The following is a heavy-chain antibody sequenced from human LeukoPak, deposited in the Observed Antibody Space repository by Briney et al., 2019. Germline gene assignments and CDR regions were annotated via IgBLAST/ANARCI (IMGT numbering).Heavy chain of an antibody. V-gene: IGHV4-39*07. CDR3: ARNYGSGSDYDPTYYYYYMDV. CDR2: IHYSGST. D-gene: IGHD3-10*01. J-gene: IGHJ6*03. CDR1: GGSISSSSYY. Sequence: PSETPSLTCTVSGGSISSSSYYWGWIRQPPGKGLEWIGSIHYSGSTYYNPSLKSRVTISVDTSKNQFSLKLSSVTAADTAVYYCARNYGSGSDYDPTYYYYYMDVWGKGTTVTVSS.